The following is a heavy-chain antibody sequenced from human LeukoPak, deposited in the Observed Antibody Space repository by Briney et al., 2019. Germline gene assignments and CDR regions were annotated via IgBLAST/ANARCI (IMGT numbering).Heavy chain of an antibody. D-gene: IGHD3-16*01. J-gene: IGHJ4*02. CDR3: AREGVWGSPRREHKIAY. Sequence: GGSLRLSCAASRFTFSSYSMNWVREARGKGLEWVSSISSSSSYIYYADSVKGRFTISRDNAKNSLYLQMNSLRAEDTAVYYCAREGVWGSPRREHKIAYWGQGTLVTVSS. CDR2: ISSSSSYI. V-gene: IGHV3-21*01. CDR1: RFTFSSYS.